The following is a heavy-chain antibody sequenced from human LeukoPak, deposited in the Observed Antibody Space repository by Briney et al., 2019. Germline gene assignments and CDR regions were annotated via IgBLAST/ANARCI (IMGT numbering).Heavy chain of an antibody. CDR1: GYTFTDYY. CDR3: ATRGYSYGYNY. Sequence: ASVKVSCKVSGYTFTDYYMHWVQQAPGKGLEWMGLVDPEDGETIYAEKFQGRVTITADTSTDTAYMELSSLRSEDTAVYYCATRGYSYGYNYWGQGTLSPSPQ. J-gene: IGHJ4*02. V-gene: IGHV1-69-2*01. CDR2: VDPEDGET. D-gene: IGHD5-18*01.